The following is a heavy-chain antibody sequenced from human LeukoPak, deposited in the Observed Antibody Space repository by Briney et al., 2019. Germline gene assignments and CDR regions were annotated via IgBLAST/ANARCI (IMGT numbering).Heavy chain of an antibody. V-gene: IGHV3-23*01. CDR2: ISGSGGNT. CDR1: GFTFSSYA. J-gene: IGHJ5*02. CDR3: AKVSTMIVVVRREGWFDP. Sequence: PGGSLRLSCAASGFTFSSYAMSWVRQAPGKGLEWVSAISGSGGNTYYADSVKGRFTISRDNSKNTLYLQMNSLRAEDTAVYYCAKVSTMIVVVRREGWFDPWGQGTLVTVSS. D-gene: IGHD3-22*01.